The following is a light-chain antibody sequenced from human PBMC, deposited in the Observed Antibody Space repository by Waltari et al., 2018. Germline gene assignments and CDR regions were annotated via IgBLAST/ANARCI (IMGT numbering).Light chain of an antibody. CDR1: QSVLYSSNNKDY. CDR3: QQYYGTPLT. CDR2: WAS. Sequence: DIVMTQSPDSLAVSLGERETINCKSSQSVLYSSNNKDYLAWYQQKPGQPPKLLIYWASTRESGVPDRFRGSGSETEFTLTISSLQAEDVAVYYCQQYYGTPLTFGGGTKVEVK. J-gene: IGKJ4*01. V-gene: IGKV4-1*01.